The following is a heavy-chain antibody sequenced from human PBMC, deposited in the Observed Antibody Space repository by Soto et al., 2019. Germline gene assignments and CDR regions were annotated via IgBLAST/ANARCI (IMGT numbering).Heavy chain of an antibody. D-gene: IGHD4-17*01. Sequence: EVQLVESGGGLVQPGGSLRLSCAASGFTFSSYWMSWVRQAPGKGLEWVANIKQDGSEKYYVDSVKGRFTISRDNAKNSLYLQMNSLRAEDTAVYYCARGGYGDYGSTSWYFDLWGRGTLVTVSS. CDR2: IKQDGSEK. CDR1: GFTFSSYW. CDR3: ARGGYGDYGSTSWYFDL. J-gene: IGHJ2*01. V-gene: IGHV3-7*01.